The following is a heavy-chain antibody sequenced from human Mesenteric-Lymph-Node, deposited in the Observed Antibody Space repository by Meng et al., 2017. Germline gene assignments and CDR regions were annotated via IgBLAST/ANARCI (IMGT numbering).Heavy chain of an antibody. CDR3: AKDRGYRILSSTPYALDV. Sequence: GGSLRLSCAASGFTLSSYVMNWVRQAPGKGLEWVSGISDSDGSTYYADSVKGRFTISRDNSKNTLYLQMNSLRAEDTAIYYCAKDRGYRILSSTPYALDVWGHGTTVTVSS. CDR1: GFTLSSYV. CDR2: ISDSDGST. J-gene: IGHJ6*02. D-gene: IGHD2-15*01. V-gene: IGHV3-23*01.